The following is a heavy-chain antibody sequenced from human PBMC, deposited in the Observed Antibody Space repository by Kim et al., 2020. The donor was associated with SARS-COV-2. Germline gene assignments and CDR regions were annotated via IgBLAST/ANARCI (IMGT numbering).Heavy chain of an antibody. D-gene: IGHD3-10*01. J-gene: IGHJ4*02. Sequence: GGSLRLSCAASGFTFSSYGMNWVRQAPGKGLEWVSSIINSGANTYYADSVKGRFTISRDNSKNTLDLQMNSLRAEDTAVYYCGKSPSASAARFDLWGQGTLVTVSS. CDR3: GKSPSASAARFDL. CDR2: IINSGANT. CDR1: GFTFSSYG. V-gene: IGHV3-23*01.